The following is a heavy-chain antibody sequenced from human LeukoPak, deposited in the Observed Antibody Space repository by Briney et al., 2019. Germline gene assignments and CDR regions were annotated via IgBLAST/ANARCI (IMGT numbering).Heavy chain of an antibody. J-gene: IGHJ5*02. CDR3: AKDPIRKELLLSPNWFDP. CDR1: GFTFSSYA. D-gene: IGHD3-3*01. Sequence: GGSLRLSCAASGFTFSSYAMSWVRQAPGKGLEWVSAISGSGGSTYYADSVKGRFTISRDNSKNTLYLQMNSLRAEDTAVYYCAKDPIRKELLLSPNWFDPWGQGTLVTVSS. CDR2: ISGSGGST. V-gene: IGHV3-23*01.